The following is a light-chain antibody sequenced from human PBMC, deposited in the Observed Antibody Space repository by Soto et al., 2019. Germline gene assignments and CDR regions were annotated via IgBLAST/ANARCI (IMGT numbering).Light chain of an antibody. J-gene: IGKJ1*01. V-gene: IGKV3-11*01. CDR1: QSVRSS. CDR3: QQRSSWPWT. Sequence: EILLTQSPATLSLSPGERATLSCRASQSVRSSLAWYQQKPGQAPRLLIYDASTRATGIPGRFSGSGSGTDFPLTSSNLEPEDFAVYYCQQRSSWPWTFGQGAKVEIK. CDR2: DAS.